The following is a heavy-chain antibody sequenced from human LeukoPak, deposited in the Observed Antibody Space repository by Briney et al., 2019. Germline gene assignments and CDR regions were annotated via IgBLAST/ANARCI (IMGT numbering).Heavy chain of an antibody. J-gene: IGHJ6*03. V-gene: IGHV1-46*01. Sequence: ASVKVSCKASGYTFTSYYMHWVRQAPGQGLEWMGLINPTGGSTGYAQKFQGRVTMTRDTSTSTVYMELSSLRSEDTAVYYCARGPRITMVRGGQWYYYMDVWGKGTTVTIYS. CDR2: INPTGGST. D-gene: IGHD3-10*01. CDR3: ARGPRITMVRGGQWYYYMDV. CDR1: GYTFTSYY.